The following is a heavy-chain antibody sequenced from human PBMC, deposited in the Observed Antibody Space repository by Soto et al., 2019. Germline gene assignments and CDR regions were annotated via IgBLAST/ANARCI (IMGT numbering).Heavy chain of an antibody. CDR3: ASLQGGSDSSDY. V-gene: IGHV4-34*01. J-gene: IGHJ4*02. CDR1: GVSFSGYY. CDR2: INHSGST. D-gene: IGHD2-21*02. Sequence: SSETLSLTCAVYGVSFSGYYWSWIRQPPGKGLEWIGEINHSGSTNYNPSLKSRVTISVDTSKNQFSLKLSSVTAADTAVYYCASLQGGSDSSDYWGQGTLVTVSS.